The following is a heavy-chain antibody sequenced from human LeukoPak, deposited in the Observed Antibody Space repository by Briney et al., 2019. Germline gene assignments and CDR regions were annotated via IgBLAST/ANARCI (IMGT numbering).Heavy chain of an antibody. Sequence: GGSLRLSCAASAFTVSSNFMTWVRQAPGKGLEWVSLIYAGGGTYYADSVQGRFSISRHLSKNTVDLQMNNLRFEDTAVYYSASGRSYWYHLDYWGRGTLVTVSS. CDR2: IYAGGGT. J-gene: IGHJ4*02. V-gene: IGHV3-53*04. CDR1: AFTVSSNF. CDR3: ASGRSYWYHLDY. D-gene: IGHD2-8*02.